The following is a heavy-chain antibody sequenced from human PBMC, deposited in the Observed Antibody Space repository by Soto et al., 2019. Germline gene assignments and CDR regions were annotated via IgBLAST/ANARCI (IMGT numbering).Heavy chain of an antibody. CDR3: ARTIYSGSYFGAFDI. V-gene: IGHV3-7*03. Sequence: GGSLRLSCAASGFTFSSYWMSWVRQAPGKGLEWVANIKQDGSEKYYVDSVKGRFTISRDNAKNSLYLQMNSLRAEDTAVYYCARTIYSGSYFGAFDIWGQGTIVTVSS. CDR2: IKQDGSEK. D-gene: IGHD1-26*01. J-gene: IGHJ3*02. CDR1: GFTFSSYW.